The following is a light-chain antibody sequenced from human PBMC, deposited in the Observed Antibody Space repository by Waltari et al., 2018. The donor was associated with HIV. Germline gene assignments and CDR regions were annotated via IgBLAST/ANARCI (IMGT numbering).Light chain of an antibody. Sequence: DTQMTQSPSTLSASVGDGVTITCRASQSISSWLAWYQQKPGKAPKLLIYKASSLESGVPSRFSGSGSGTEFTLTISSLQPDDFATYYCQQYNSYSPYTFGQGTKLEIK. CDR1: QSISSW. V-gene: IGKV1-5*03. CDR3: QQYNSYSPYT. J-gene: IGKJ2*01. CDR2: KAS.